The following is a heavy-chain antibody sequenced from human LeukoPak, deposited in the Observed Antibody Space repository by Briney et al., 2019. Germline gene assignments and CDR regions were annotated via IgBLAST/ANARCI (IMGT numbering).Heavy chain of an antibody. V-gene: IGHV3-23*01. CDR3: AKNNWNDMPFVDY. CDR1: GFTFRNSA. D-gene: IGHD1-20*01. Sequence: PGGSLRLSCAASGFTFRNSAMSWVRQAPGKGLEWVSTISGTGVGTFYADSVKGRLIISRDNPKNTLYLQMNSLRAEDTAVYYCAKNNWNDMPFVDYWGQGTLVTVSS. CDR2: ISGTGVGT. J-gene: IGHJ4*02.